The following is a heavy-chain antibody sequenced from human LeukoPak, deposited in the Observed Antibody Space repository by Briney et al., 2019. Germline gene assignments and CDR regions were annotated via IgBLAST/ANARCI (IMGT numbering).Heavy chain of an antibody. CDR3: ARETINSSWYGEGAFDI. D-gene: IGHD6-13*01. Sequence: PGGSLRLSCAASGFTFSSYAMHWVRQAPGKGLEWVAVISYDGSNKYYADSVKGRFTISRDNSKNTLYLQMNSLRAEDTAVYYCARETINSSWYGEGAFDIWGQGTMVTVSS. V-gene: IGHV3-30-3*01. CDR2: ISYDGSNK. CDR1: GFTFSSYA. J-gene: IGHJ3*02.